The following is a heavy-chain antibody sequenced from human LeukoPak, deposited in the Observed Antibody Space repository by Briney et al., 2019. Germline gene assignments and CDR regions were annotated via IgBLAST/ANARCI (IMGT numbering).Heavy chain of an antibody. J-gene: IGHJ4*02. D-gene: IGHD6-19*01. CDR2: MNPNSGNT. V-gene: IGHV1-8*01. CDR1: GYTFTNYD. CDR3: ASERSVAGHFDY. Sequence: ASVKVSCKASGYTFTNYDINWVRQATGQGLEWMGWMNPNSGNTGYAQKFQGRVTMTRNTSISTAYMELSSLRSEDTAVYYCASERSVAGHFDYWGQGTLVTVSS.